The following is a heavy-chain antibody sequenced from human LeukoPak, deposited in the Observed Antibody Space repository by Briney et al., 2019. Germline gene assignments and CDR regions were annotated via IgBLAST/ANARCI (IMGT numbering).Heavy chain of an antibody. Sequence: SETLPLTCAVSGGSITSYYWSWIRQPPGKRLEWIGYVYYSGSTNYNPSLKSRLSISVDTSKNQFSLKLSSVTAADTAVYYCARGQDYFDSEYYFDYWGQGTLVTVSS. CDR3: ARGQDYFDSEYYFDY. D-gene: IGHD3-22*01. V-gene: IGHV4-59*01. J-gene: IGHJ4*02. CDR1: GGSITSYY. CDR2: VYYSGST.